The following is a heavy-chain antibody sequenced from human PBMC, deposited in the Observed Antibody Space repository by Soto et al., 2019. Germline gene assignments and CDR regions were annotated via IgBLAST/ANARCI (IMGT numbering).Heavy chain of an antibody. Sequence: QVQLVQSGAEVKKPGASVKVSCKASGYTFTSYYMHWVLQALGQGLEWMGIINPSGGSTSYAQKFQGRVSMTRDTSTSTVYMELSSLRSEDTAVYYCARDRIKAAAGRYFDYWGQGTLVTVSP. D-gene: IGHD6-13*01. CDR2: INPSGGST. CDR1: GYTFTSYY. V-gene: IGHV1-46*01. J-gene: IGHJ4*02. CDR3: ARDRIKAAAGRYFDY.